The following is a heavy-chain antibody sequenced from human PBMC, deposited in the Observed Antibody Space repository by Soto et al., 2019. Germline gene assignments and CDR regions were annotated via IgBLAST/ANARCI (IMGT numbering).Heavy chain of an antibody. CDR2: IYYSGST. CDR3: ARVERTPDYYDSSGYSLGFDY. Sequence: QVQLQESGPGLVKPSQTLSLTCTVSGGSISSGGYYWSWIRQHPGKGLEWIGYIYYSGSTYYNPYLKSLVTISVDTSKNQFSLKLSSVTAADTAVYYCARVERTPDYYDSSGYSLGFDYWGQGTLVTVSS. V-gene: IGHV4-31*01. CDR1: GGSISSGGYY. J-gene: IGHJ4*02. D-gene: IGHD3-22*01.